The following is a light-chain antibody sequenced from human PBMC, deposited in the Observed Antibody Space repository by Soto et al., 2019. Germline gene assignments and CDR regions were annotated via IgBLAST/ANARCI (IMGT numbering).Light chain of an antibody. CDR3: HQYGSSPTT. Sequence: EIVLTQSPGTLSLSPGERATLSCRASQSVSSSYLAWYQQKPGQAPRLLIYGASSRATGIPDRFSGSGSGTDFTLTISRLEPEDFAVYYCHQYGSSPTTFGQGTKAEIK. CDR1: QSVSSSY. V-gene: IGKV3-20*01. J-gene: IGKJ1*01. CDR2: GAS.